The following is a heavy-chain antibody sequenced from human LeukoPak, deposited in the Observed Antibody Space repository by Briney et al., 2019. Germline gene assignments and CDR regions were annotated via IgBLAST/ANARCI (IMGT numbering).Heavy chain of an antibody. V-gene: IGHV4-39*07. Sequence: KPSETLSLTCTVSGGSISSSSYYWGWIRQPPGKGLEWIGSIYYSGSTYYNPSLKSRVTISVDTSKNQFSLKLSSVTAADTAVYYCARENYDFWSGPNWFDPWGQGTLVTVSS. J-gene: IGHJ5*02. D-gene: IGHD3-3*01. CDR3: ARENYDFWSGPNWFDP. CDR2: IYYSGST. CDR1: GGSISSSSYY.